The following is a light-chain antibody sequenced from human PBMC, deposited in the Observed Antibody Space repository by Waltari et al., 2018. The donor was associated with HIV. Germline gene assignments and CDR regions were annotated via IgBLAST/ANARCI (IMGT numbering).Light chain of an antibody. J-gene: IGLJ2*01. CDR1: KLGDKY. CDR3: QAWDSSTAVV. V-gene: IGLV3-1*01. CDR2: QDS. Sequence: SYELTQPPSVSVSPGQTASITCPGDKLGDKYVCWYQQKPGQSPVLVIYQDSKRPSGIPERFSGSNSGNTATLTISGTQAMDEADYYCQAWDSSTAVVFGGGTKLTVL.